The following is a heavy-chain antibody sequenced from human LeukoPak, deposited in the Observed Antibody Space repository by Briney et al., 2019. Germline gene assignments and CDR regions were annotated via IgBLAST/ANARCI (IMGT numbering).Heavy chain of an antibody. CDR3: EKMHGYFDY. CDR2: ITGDGTTT. Sequence: GGSLRVSCEASGLTFSNYGMSWVRQAPGKGLQWVSAITGDGTTTYYADSVKGRFTISRDNSKNMLYLQMSSLRAEDTAVYYCEKMHGYFDYWGQGALVPVSS. CDR1: GLTFSNYG. V-gene: IGHV3-23*01. J-gene: IGHJ4*02.